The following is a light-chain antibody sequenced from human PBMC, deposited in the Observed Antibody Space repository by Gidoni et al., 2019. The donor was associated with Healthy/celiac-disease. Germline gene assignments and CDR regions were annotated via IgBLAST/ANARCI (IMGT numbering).Light chain of an antibody. Sequence: DIQMTQSPSSLPASVGDRVTITCQASHDISNYLNWYPQKPGKAPKLLIYDASNLEPGVPSRFSGSGSGTYFTFTISSLQPEDISTYYCQQYDNLSLTFGGGTKVEIK. CDR2: DAS. V-gene: IGKV1-33*01. J-gene: IGKJ4*01. CDR3: QQYDNLSLT. CDR1: HDISNY.